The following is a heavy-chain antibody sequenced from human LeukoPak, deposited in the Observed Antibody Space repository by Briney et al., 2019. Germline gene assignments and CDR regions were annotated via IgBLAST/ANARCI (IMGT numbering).Heavy chain of an antibody. CDR3: ARDHSYSYGQRGWFDP. Sequence: PSGGSLRLSCAASGFTFSSYGMSWIRQAPGKGLEWVSYISSSGSTIYYADSVKGRFTISRDNAKNSLYLQMNSLRAEDTAVYYCARDHSYSYGQRGWFDPWGQGTLVTVSS. V-gene: IGHV3-48*04. CDR1: GFTFSSYG. J-gene: IGHJ5*02. D-gene: IGHD5-18*01. CDR2: ISSSGSTI.